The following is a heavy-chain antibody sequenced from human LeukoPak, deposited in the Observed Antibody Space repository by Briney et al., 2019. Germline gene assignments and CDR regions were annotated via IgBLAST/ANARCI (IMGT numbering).Heavy chain of an antibody. CDR2: IWYDGSNI. CDR3: ASSIL. J-gene: IGHJ4*02. D-gene: IGHD3-9*01. Sequence: PGGSLRLSCAASGVTFSSYGFHWVRQAPGKGLEWVAVIWYDGSNIHYAESVKGRFTISRDNSRDTLYLHMNSLRPEDTAVYFCASSILWGQGTLVTVSS. CDR1: GVTFSSYG. V-gene: IGHV3-33*01.